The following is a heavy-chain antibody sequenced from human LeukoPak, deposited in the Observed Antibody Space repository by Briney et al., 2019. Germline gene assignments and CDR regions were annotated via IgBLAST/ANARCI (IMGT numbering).Heavy chain of an antibody. J-gene: IGHJ3*02. CDR1: GGSISSYY. D-gene: IGHD3-22*01. CDR3: ARLFPETYYYDSSGYYYSAFDI. Sequence: SETLSLTCTVSGGSISSYYWSWIRQPPGKGLEWIGYIYYSGSTNYNPSLKSRVTISVDTSKNQFSLKLSSVTAADTAVYYCARLFPETYYYDSSGYYYSAFDIWGQGTMVTVSS. CDR2: IYYSGST. V-gene: IGHV4-59*08.